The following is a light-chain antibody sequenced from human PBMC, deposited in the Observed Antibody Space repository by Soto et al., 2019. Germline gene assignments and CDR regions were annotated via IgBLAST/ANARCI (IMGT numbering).Light chain of an antibody. CDR3: AAWDDSLSAL. CDR1: SSNIGSNY. CDR2: RNN. V-gene: IGLV1-47*01. Sequence: QSALTQPPSASGTPGQRVTISCSGSSSNIGSNYVYWYQQLPGTAPKLLIYRNNQRPSGVPDRFSGSKSGTSASLAISGLGSEDEADYYCAAWDDSLSALFGGGSKLTVL. J-gene: IGLJ2*01.